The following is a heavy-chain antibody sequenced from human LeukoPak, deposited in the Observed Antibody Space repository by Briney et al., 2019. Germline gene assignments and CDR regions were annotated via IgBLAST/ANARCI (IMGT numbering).Heavy chain of an antibody. CDR3: ARASMGTGDLYY. Sequence: ASVKVSCKASGGTFSSYAISWVRQAPGQGLEWMGGIIPIFGTANYAQKFQGRVTITADESKSTAYMELSSLRSEDTAVYYCARASMGTGDLYYWGQGTLVTVSS. D-gene: IGHD7-27*01. CDR1: GGTFSSYA. V-gene: IGHV1-69*13. CDR2: IIPIFGTA. J-gene: IGHJ4*02.